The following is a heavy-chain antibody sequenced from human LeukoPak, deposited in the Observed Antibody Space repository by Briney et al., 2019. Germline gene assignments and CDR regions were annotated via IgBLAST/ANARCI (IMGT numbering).Heavy chain of an antibody. CDR1: GGSISSYY. CDR2: IYYSGST. CDR3: ARGLTNYDILTGYYSPYFDY. V-gene: IGHV4-59*01. Sequence: SETLSLTCTVSGGSISSYYWSWIRQPPGKGLEWIGYIYYSGSTNYNPSLKSRVTISVDTSKNQFSLKLSSVTAADTAVYYCARGLTNYDILTGYYSPYFDYWGQGTLVTVSS. J-gene: IGHJ4*02. D-gene: IGHD3-9*01.